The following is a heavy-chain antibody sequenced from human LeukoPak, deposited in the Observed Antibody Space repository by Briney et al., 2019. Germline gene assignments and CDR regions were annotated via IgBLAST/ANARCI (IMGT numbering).Heavy chain of an antibody. V-gene: IGHV4-59*01. J-gene: IGHJ4*02. D-gene: IGHD3-22*01. CDR3: ARDANMYYYDISGSYWSYFDY. CDR2: IYYSGST. Sequence: SETLSLTCTVSGGSISSYYWSWIRQPPGKGLEWIGYIYYSGSTNYNPSLKSRVTISVDTSKNQFPLKLSSVTAAETAVYYCARDANMYYYDISGSYWSYFDYWGQGTLVTVSS. CDR1: GGSISSYY.